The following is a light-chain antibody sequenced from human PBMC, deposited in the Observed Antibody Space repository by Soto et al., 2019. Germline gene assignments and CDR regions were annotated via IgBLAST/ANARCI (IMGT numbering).Light chain of an antibody. CDR1: SSDVGGYNY. Sequence: QSALTQPASVSGSPGQSITISCTGTSSDVGGYNYVSWYQQHPGKAPKLMIYEDSNRPSGVSNRFSGSKSGNTASLTISGLQAEDEADYYCSSYTSSCYVFGTGTKLTV. J-gene: IGLJ1*01. V-gene: IGLV2-14*01. CDR3: SSYTSSCYV. CDR2: EDS.